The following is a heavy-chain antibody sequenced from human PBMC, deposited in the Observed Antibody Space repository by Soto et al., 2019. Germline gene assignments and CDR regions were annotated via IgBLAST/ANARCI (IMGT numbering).Heavy chain of an antibody. V-gene: IGHV3-49*03. J-gene: IGHJ3*02. CDR1: GFTFGDYA. CDR2: IRSKGYGGTT. CDR3: TRVQGHDYSVSWGASDI. D-gene: IGHD4-4*01. Sequence: PGGSLRLSCTASGFTFGDYAMSWFRQAPGKGLEWVGFIRSKGYGGTTEYAASVKGRFTISREDSKSIAYLQMNSLKTEDTAVYYCTRVQGHDYSVSWGASDIWGQGTMVNVSS.